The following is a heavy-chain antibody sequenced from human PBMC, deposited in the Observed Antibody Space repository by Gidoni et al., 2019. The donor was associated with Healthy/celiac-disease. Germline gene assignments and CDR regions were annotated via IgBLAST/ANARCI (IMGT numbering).Heavy chain of an antibody. CDR2: ISSSGSTI. CDR1: GFTFSDYY. D-gene: IGHD3-22*01. J-gene: IGHJ3*02. V-gene: IGHV3-11*01. Sequence: QVQLVESGGGLVKPGGSLSLSCAASGFTFSDYYMSWIRQAPGKGLEWVSYISSSGSTIYYADSVKGRFTISRDNAKNSLYLQMNSLRAEDTAVYYCARRSTMIVVVPAHAFDIWGQGTMVTVSS. CDR3: ARRSTMIVVVPAHAFDI.